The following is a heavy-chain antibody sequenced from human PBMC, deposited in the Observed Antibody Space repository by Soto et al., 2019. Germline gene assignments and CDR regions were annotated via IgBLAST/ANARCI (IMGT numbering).Heavy chain of an antibody. J-gene: IGHJ6*02. CDR3: AKDISSSWYFGMDV. Sequence: EVQLVESGGVVVQPGGSLRLSCGASGLTFDDYTMHWGRQAPGKGLEWVSLVSWDGGSTYYADSVKGRFTISRDNSKNCLYLQMNSLRTDDTALYYCAKDISSSWYFGMDVWGQGTTVTVSS. CDR1: GLTFDDYT. D-gene: IGHD6-13*01. CDR2: VSWDGGST. V-gene: IGHV3-43*01.